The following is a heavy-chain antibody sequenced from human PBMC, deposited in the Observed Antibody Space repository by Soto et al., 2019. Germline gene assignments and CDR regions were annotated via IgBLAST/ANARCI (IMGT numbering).Heavy chain of an antibody. CDR2: IYWDDDK. CDR1: GFSLSSTRMA. CDR3: AHIVVAGLGYYLDY. D-gene: IGHD6-19*01. V-gene: IGHV2-5*02. Sequence: KESGPTLVKPTQTLTLTCTFSGFSLSSTRMAVGWIRQPPGKALEWLALIYWDDDKRYSPFLKRRLTITKDTSKNQVVLTMSNMDPVDTARYYCAHIVVAGLGYYLDYWGQGTLVTVSS. J-gene: IGHJ4*02.